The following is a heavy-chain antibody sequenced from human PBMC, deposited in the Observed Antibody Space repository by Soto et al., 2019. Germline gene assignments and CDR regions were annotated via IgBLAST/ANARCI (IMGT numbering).Heavy chain of an antibody. Sequence: EVQLVESGGGLVQPGGSLKLSCAASGFTFSSYWMHWVRQAPGKGLVWVSRINSDGSSTSYADSVKGRFTVSRDNAKHTLYLQMNSLRGEDTAVYYCARAPQVLSTPGIWGQGTMLTVSS. CDR1: GFTFSSYW. CDR3: ARAPQVLSTPGI. J-gene: IGHJ3*02. CDR2: INSDGSST. D-gene: IGHD2-15*01. V-gene: IGHV3-74*01.